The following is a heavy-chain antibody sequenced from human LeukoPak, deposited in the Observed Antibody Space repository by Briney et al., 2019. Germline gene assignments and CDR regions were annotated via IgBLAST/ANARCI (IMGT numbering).Heavy chain of an antibody. CDR3: ARARVVPAASDAFDI. V-gene: IGHV4-59*01. J-gene: IGHJ3*02. D-gene: IGHD2-2*01. CDR1: GGSISSYY. Sequence: SETLSLTCTVSGGSISSYYWSWIRQPPGKGLEGIGYIYYSGSTNYKPSLKSRVTISVDTSKNQFSLKLSSVTAADTAVYYCARARVVPAASDAFDIWGQGTMVTVSS. CDR2: IYYSGST.